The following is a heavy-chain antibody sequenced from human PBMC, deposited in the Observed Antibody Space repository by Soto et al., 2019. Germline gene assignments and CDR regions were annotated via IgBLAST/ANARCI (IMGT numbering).Heavy chain of an antibody. D-gene: IGHD6-13*01. Sequence: GGSLRLSCAASGFTFSSYAMSWGRQAPGKGLEWVSAISGSCGSTYYADSVKGRFTISRVISKNSLYLQMNSLRVEDTAVYYCAKDVPRSIAAAGTRFFDYWGQGILVTVSS. CDR2: ISGSCGST. J-gene: IGHJ4*02. CDR3: AKDVPRSIAAAGTRFFDY. V-gene: IGHV3-23*01. CDR1: GFTFSSYA.